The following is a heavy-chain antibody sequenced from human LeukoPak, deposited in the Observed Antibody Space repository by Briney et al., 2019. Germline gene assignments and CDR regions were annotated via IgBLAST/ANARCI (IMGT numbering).Heavy chain of an antibody. D-gene: IGHD3-10*01. CDR2: ISGSGGST. CDR1: GFTFSSYA. V-gene: IGHV3-23*01. Sequence: PGGSLRLSCAASGFTFSSYAMSWVRQAPGKGLEWVSAISGSGGSTYYADSVKGRFTISRDNSKNTLYLQMNSLRAEDTAVYYCAKDLTMVREPTGPFDYWGQGTLVTVSS. J-gene: IGHJ4*02. CDR3: AKDLTMVREPTGPFDY.